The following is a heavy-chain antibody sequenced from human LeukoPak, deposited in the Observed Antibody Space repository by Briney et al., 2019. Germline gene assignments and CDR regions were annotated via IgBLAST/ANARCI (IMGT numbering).Heavy chain of an antibody. J-gene: IGHJ4*02. D-gene: IGHD3-10*01. CDR3: YRGPSQTGLDY. CDR1: GFTFSSYG. V-gene: IGHV3-30*03. Sequence: GGSLRLSCAASGFTFSSYGMHWVRQAPGKGLEWVAVISYDGSNKYYADSVKGRFTISRDNSKNTPYLQMNSLRAEDTAVYYCYRGPSQTGLDYWGQGTLVTVSS. CDR2: ISYDGSNK.